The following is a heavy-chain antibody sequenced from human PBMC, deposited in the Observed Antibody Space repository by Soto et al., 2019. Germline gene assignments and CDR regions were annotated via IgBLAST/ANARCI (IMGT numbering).Heavy chain of an antibody. CDR3: ARGRARTPFDY. J-gene: IGHJ4*02. CDR1: GFIFRNYA. V-gene: IGHV3-23*01. Sequence: EVQLLESGGGLVQPGGSLRLSCAGSGFIFRNYAMSWVRQAPGKGLEWVSTISGTGGSTYYADSVKGRFTIFRDNSKNTLYLQMNSLRAEDTAVYYCARGRARTPFDYWGQGTLVTVSS. CDR2: ISGTGGST. D-gene: IGHD2-2*01.